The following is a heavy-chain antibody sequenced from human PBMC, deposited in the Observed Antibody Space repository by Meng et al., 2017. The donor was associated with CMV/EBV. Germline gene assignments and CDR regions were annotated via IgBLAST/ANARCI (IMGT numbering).Heavy chain of an antibody. CDR1: GFTFSSYS. CDR2: ISSSSSYI. V-gene: IGHV3-21*01. J-gene: IGHJ4*02. Sequence: GESLKISRAASGFTFSSYSMNWVRQAPGKGLEWVSSISSSSSYIYYADSVKGRFTISRDNAKNSLYLQMNSLRAEDTAVYYCARDDSSYWGQGTLVTVSS. CDR3: ARDDSSY. D-gene: IGHD3-22*01.